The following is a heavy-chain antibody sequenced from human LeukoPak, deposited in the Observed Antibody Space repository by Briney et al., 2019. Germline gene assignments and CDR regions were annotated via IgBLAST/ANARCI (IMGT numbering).Heavy chain of an antibody. Sequence: LRXSXXASGFTFSDYXMSWIRQAPGXGXEWVSYISSSGSTIYYADSVKGRFTISRDNAKNSLYLQMNSLRAEDTAVYYCARTPIAAAGTNWFDPWGQGTLVTVSS. CDR3: ARTPIAAAGTNWFDP. D-gene: IGHD6-13*01. CDR1: GFTFSDYX. CDR2: ISSSGSTI. J-gene: IGHJ5*02. V-gene: IGHV3-11*01.